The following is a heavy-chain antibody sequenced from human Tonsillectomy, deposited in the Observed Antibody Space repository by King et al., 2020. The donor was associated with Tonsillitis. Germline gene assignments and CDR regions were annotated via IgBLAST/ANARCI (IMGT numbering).Heavy chain of an antibody. J-gene: IGHJ6*03. CDR1: GASISSYF. V-gene: IGHV4-59*08. CDR3: ARAYYGSGSYLDV. D-gene: IGHD3-10*01. CDR2: IYYTGST. Sequence: QLQESGPGLVKPSETLSLTCTVSGASISSYFWSWIRQPPGKGLEWLGYIYYTGSTNYSPSLKRRVTISVDTSKVQFSLRLSSVTAADTAVYFCARAYYGSGSYLDVWGKGTTVTVSS.